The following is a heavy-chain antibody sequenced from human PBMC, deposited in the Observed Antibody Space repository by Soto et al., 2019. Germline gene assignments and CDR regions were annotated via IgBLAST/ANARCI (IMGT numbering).Heavy chain of an antibody. V-gene: IGHV3-33*01. Sequence: PGGSLRLSCAASGFTFSSYGMHWVRQAPGKGLEWVAVIWYDGSNKYYADSVKGRFTISRDNSKNTLYLQMNSLRAEDTAVYYCARAQEVVITEGGFDYWGQGTLVTVSS. CDR2: IWYDGSNK. CDR1: GFTFSSYG. J-gene: IGHJ4*02. CDR3: ARAQEVVITEGGFDY. D-gene: IGHD3-22*01.